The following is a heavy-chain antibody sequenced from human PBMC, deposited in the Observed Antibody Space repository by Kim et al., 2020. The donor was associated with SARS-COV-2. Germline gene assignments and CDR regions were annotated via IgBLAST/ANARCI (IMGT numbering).Heavy chain of an antibody. D-gene: IGHD1-26*01. CDR1: GGSFSGYY. V-gene: IGHV4-34*01. Sequence: SETLSLTCAVYGGSFSGYYWSWIRQPPGKGLEWIGEINHSRSTNYNPSLKSRVTDYNPSLKSRVTISVDTSKNQFSLKLTSVTAADTADYYCARGESGSYYSWGQGTLVTVSS. J-gene: IGHJ4*02. CDR2: INHSRST. CDR3: ARGESGSYYS.